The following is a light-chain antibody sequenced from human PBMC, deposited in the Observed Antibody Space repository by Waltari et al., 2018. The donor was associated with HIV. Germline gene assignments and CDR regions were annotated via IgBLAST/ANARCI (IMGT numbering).Light chain of an antibody. Sequence: DIQMTQSPSSLSASVGDRVTISCRASQNIANYLNWYQHKPGKAPHVLVSTASSLQSGVPSRFSGSGSGTDFTLTISNLQPEDFATYYCQQSYITPLTFGPGTKVDVK. J-gene: IGKJ3*01. CDR1: QNIANY. CDR2: TAS. CDR3: QQSYITPLT. V-gene: IGKV1-39*01.